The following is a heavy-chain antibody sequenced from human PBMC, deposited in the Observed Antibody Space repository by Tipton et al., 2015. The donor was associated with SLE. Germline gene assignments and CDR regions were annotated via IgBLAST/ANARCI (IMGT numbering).Heavy chain of an antibody. J-gene: IGHJ4*02. D-gene: IGHD2-21*01. Sequence: SLRLSCVASGFTFMSAWMSWVRQAPGKGLEWVGRIKSKADGGTTDHAAPVNGRFTVSRDDSKNTLFLQMNSLKTEDTAVYYCARDEIGYCAGDCYFDFWGQGTLVTVSS. V-gene: IGHV3-15*05. CDR1: GFTFMSAW. CDR3: ARDEIGYCAGDCYFDF. CDR2: IKSKADGGTT.